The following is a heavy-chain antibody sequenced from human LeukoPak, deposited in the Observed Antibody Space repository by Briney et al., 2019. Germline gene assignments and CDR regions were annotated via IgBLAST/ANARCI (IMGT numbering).Heavy chain of an antibody. CDR2: VSGSGRNT. CDR3: VKSRRVGANQRGLFDY. Sequence: GGSLRLSCAGSRFTFSNYAMTWVRQASGKGLEWVSSVSGSGRNTFYPDSVEGRFTISRDNSKNTVYLQMNSLRADDTAVYYCVKSRRVGANQRGLFDYWGQGTLVTVSP. V-gene: IGHV3-23*01. J-gene: IGHJ4*02. D-gene: IGHD1-26*01. CDR1: RFTFSNYA.